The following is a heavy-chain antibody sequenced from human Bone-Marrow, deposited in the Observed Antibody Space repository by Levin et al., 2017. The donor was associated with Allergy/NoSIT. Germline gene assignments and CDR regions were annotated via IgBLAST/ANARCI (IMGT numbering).Heavy chain of an antibody. CDR2: IYYNGNA. CDR3: VRGVVGVDV. V-gene: IGHV4-30-4*08. CDR1: NASITSGDFF. J-gene: IGHJ6*02. Sequence: SQTLSLTCSVINASITSGDFFWSWIRQSPGKGLEWLGYIYYNGNAYYNMSLKSRIDISIDPSKNHLSLPLTSVTAADTAGYYCVRGVVGVDVWGQGTTVIVSS. D-gene: IGHD3-10*01.